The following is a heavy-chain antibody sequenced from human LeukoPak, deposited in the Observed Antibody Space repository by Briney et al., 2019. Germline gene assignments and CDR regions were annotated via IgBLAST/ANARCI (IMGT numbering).Heavy chain of an antibody. CDR3: ARDTYSSGLNWFDP. CDR1: GFTFGNYA. J-gene: IGHJ5*02. D-gene: IGHD6-19*01. V-gene: IGHV3-30-3*01. Sequence: GRSLRLSCAGSGFTFGNYALHWARQAPGKGLEWMAVISYDGINKNHADSVRGRFTISRDNSKNTLYLQMNSLRAEDTAVYYCARDTYSSGLNWFDPWGQGTLVTVSS. CDR2: ISYDGINK.